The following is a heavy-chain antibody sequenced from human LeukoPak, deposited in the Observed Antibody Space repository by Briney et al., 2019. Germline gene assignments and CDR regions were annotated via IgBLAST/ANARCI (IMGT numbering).Heavy chain of an antibody. J-gene: IGHJ4*02. Sequence: SETLSLTCTVSGGSISSYNWSWMRQPPGKGLEWIGYIYYSGSTNYSPSLKSRVTISVDTSKNQFSLKLSSVTAADTAVYYCARHVQRPSLVGAIEYCGQGTLVTVSS. CDR1: GGSISSYN. D-gene: IGHD1-26*01. V-gene: IGHV4-59*08. CDR3: ARHVQRPSLVGAIEY. CDR2: IYYSGST.